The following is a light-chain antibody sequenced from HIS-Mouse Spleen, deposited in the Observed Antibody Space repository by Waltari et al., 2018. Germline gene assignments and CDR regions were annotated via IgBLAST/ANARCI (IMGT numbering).Light chain of an antibody. CDR2: DVS. CDR3: SSYTSSSTYV. V-gene: IGLV2-14*03. CDR1: SSYVGGYNY. J-gene: IGLJ1*01. Sequence: QSALTQPASVSGSPGQSITISCPGTSSYVGGYNYVSWYQQHPDKAPTLMIYDVSNRPSVVSNRFSGSTSGNTASLTISGLQAEDEADYYCSSYTSSSTYVFGTGTKVTVL.